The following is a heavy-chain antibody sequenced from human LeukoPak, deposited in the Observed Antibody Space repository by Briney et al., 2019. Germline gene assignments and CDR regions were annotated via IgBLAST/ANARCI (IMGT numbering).Heavy chain of an antibody. CDR1: GFTFSDYY. Sequence: PGGSLRLSCAASGFTFSDYYMSWIRQAPGKGLEWVSYISSSGSTIYYADSVKGRFTISRDNAKNSLYLQMNSLRAEDTAVYYCARGTLRALYSSSWYRSYYFDYWGQGTLVTVSS. CDR3: ARGTLRALYSSSWYRSYYFDY. CDR2: ISSSGSTI. V-gene: IGHV3-11*04. D-gene: IGHD6-13*01. J-gene: IGHJ4*02.